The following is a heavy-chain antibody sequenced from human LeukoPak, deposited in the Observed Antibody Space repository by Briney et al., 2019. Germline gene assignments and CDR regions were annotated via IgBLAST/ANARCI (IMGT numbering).Heavy chain of an antibody. D-gene: IGHD1-26*01. V-gene: IGHV3-66*01. CDR2: IYSGGST. J-gene: IGHJ6*02. CDR3: ARDLVVGATTGYYYYGMDV. Sequence: GGSLRLSYAASGFTVSSNYMSWVRQAPGKGLEWVSVIYSGGSTYYADSVKGRFTISRDNSKNTLYLQMNSLRAEDTAVYYCARDLVVGATTGYYYYGMDVWGQGTTVTVSS. CDR1: GFTVSSNY.